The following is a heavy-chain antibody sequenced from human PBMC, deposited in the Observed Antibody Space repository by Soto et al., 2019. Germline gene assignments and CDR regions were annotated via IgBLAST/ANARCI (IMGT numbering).Heavy chain of an antibody. D-gene: IGHD1-26*01. CDR3: ARSRGIVPSVDY. V-gene: IGHV4-31*03. J-gene: IGHJ4*02. Sequence: QVQLQESGPGLVKPSQTLSLTCTVSGGSISSGGYYWSWIRQHPGKGLEWIGYIYYSGSTYYNPSLQSRVTVSVDTSKNQCSLKLSSVAAADTAVYYCARSRGIVPSVDYWGQGTLVTVSS. CDR2: IYYSGST. CDR1: GGSISSGGYY.